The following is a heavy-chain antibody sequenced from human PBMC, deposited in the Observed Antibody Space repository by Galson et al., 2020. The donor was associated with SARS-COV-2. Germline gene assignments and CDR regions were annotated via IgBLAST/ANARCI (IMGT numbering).Heavy chain of an antibody. Sequence: ASVKVSCKASGYTFTSYAMHWVRQAPGQRLEWMGWINAGNGNTKYSQKFQGRVTITRDTSASTAYMELSSLRSEDTAVYYCARTRWYRDAFDIWGQGTMVTVSS. J-gene: IGHJ3*02. CDR1: GYTFTSYA. CDR3: ARTRWYRDAFDI. D-gene: IGHD6-13*01. CDR2: INAGNGNT. V-gene: IGHV1-3*01.